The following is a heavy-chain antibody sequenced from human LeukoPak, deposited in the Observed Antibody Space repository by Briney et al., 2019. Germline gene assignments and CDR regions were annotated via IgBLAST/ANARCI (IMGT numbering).Heavy chain of an antibody. D-gene: IGHD5-18*01. CDR2: IDPSDSET. CDR3: ARQTAMGRSGDY. J-gene: IGHJ4*02. Sequence: GESLKISCKASGYSFTSYWIGWVRQMPGKGLERMGIIDPSDSETRYTPSLQGQVTISVDKSLTTAYLQWNSLKASDTAMYYCARQTAMGRSGDYWGQGTLVTVSS. CDR1: GYSFTSYW. V-gene: IGHV5-51*01.